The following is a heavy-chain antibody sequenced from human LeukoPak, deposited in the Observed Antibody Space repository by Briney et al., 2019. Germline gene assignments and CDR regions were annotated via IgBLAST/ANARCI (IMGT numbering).Heavy chain of an antibody. D-gene: IGHD5-12*01. Sequence: PGGSLRLSCAASGFTFTNYGIHWVRQAPGKGLEWVAFIRYDGNNKYYADSVKGRFTIFRDNSKNTLYVQMNSLRAEDTAVYYCAKQVAPNWFDPWGQGTLVTVSS. CDR1: GFTFTNYG. CDR3: AKQVAPNWFDP. CDR2: IRYDGNNK. V-gene: IGHV3-30*02. J-gene: IGHJ5*02.